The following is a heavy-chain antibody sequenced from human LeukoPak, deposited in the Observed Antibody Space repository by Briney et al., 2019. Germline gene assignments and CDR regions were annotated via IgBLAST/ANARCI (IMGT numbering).Heavy chain of an antibody. Sequence: PSETLSLTCTVSGYSISSGYYWGWIRQPPGKGLEWIGSIYHSGSTYYNPSLKSRVTISVDTSKNQFSLKLSSVTAAFTAVYYCARLGYCSSTSCYRSWFDSWGQGTLVSVSS. CDR2: IYHSGST. CDR3: ARLGYCSSTSCYRSWFDS. CDR1: GYSISSGYY. V-gene: IGHV4-38-2*02. D-gene: IGHD2-2*01. J-gene: IGHJ5*01.